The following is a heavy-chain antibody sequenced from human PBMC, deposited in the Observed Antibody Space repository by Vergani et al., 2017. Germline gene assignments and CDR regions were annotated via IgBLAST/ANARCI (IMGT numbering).Heavy chain of an antibody. V-gene: IGHV4-38-2*01. CDR1: GYSISSGYY. J-gene: IGHJ4*02. Sequence: QVQLQESGPGLVKPSETLSLICAVSGYSISSGYYWGWIRQPPGKGLEWIGSIYHSGSTYYNPSLKSRVTISVATSKNQFSLKLSSVTAADTAVYYCARVGPIPAAMFDYWGQGTLVTVSS. CDR3: ARVGPIPAAMFDY. CDR2: IYHSGST. D-gene: IGHD2-2*01.